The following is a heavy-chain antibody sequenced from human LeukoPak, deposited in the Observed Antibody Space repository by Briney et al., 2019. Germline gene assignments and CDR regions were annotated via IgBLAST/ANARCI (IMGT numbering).Heavy chain of an antibody. CDR1: GGSFSGYY. Sequence: PSETLSLTCAVYGGSFSGYYWSWIRQPPGKGLEWIGEINHSGSTNYNPSLKSRVTISVDTSKNQLSLKLSSVTAADTAVYYCARGGDWLSPSNAFDIWGQGTMVTVSS. J-gene: IGHJ3*02. CDR2: INHSGST. D-gene: IGHD3-9*01. CDR3: ARGGDWLSPSNAFDI. V-gene: IGHV4-34*01.